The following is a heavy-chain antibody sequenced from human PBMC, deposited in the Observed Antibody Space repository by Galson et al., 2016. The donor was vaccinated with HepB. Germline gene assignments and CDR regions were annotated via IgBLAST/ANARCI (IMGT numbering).Heavy chain of an antibody. D-gene: IGHD3-10*01. CDR2: IYFRGSS. J-gene: IGHJ3*02. V-gene: IGHV4-31*11. Sequence: TLSLTCAVSGASISGHYWSWIRQHPGKGQEWTGYIYFRGSSYYNPSLKSRATISVDTSKNQFSLRLSSVTAADTAVYYCARGRLNYYGSGNYYPAAFDIWGQGTMVAVSS. CDR3: ARGRLNYYGSGNYYPAAFDI. CDR1: GASISGHY.